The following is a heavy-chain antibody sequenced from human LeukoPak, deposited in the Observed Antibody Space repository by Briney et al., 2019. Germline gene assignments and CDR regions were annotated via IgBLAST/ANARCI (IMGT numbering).Heavy chain of an antibody. V-gene: IGHV1-8*01. CDR1: GYTFTSYY. Sequence: ASVKVSCKASGYTFTSYYMHWVRQATGQGLEWMGWMNPNSGNTGYAQKFQGRVTITRNTSISTAYMELSSLRSEDTAVYYCARGRLYSSGVFDPWGQGTLVTVSS. CDR2: MNPNSGNT. D-gene: IGHD6-19*01. J-gene: IGHJ5*02. CDR3: ARGRLYSSGVFDP.